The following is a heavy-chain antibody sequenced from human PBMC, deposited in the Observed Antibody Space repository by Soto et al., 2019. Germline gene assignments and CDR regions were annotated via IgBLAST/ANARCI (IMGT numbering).Heavy chain of an antibody. Sequence: EQSGAEVKRPGSSVKVSCEASGGTFSNYAISWVRQAPGQGLEWMGGILPLSGTGNYLQKFQGRVTITADESSSTIYLELRSLRSEDAAVYYCVRDTWGVTVADTDDYYYGMDVWGQGTTVIVSS. CDR1: GGTFSNYA. CDR3: VRDTWGVTVADTDDYYYGMDV. D-gene: IGHD4-17*01. V-gene: IGHV1-69*01. J-gene: IGHJ6*02. CDR2: ILPLSGTG.